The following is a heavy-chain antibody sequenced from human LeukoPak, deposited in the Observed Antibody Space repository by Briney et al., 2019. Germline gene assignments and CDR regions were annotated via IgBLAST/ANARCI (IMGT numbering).Heavy chain of an antibody. J-gene: IGHJ4*02. Sequence: KPGGSLRLSCAASGFTFSSYSMNWVRQAPGKGLEWVSSISSSSSYIYYADSVKGRFTISRDNAKNSLYLQMNSLRAEDTAVYYCAREGDFWSGYWPGGHFDYWGQGTLVTVSS. CDR3: AREGDFWSGYWPGGHFDY. CDR1: GFTFSSYS. D-gene: IGHD3-3*01. CDR2: ISSSSSYI. V-gene: IGHV3-21*01.